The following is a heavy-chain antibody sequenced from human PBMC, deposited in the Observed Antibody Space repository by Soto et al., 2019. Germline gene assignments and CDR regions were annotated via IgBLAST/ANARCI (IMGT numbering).Heavy chain of an antibody. V-gene: IGHV4-59*01. D-gene: IGHD6-19*01. CDR3: ATYVPDKLAVAGTSDAFDI. CDR1: CGSISSYY. J-gene: IGHJ3*02. CDR2: IYYSGST. Sequence: KPSETLSLTCTVSCGSISSYYWSWIRQPPGKGLEWIADIYYSGSTNYSPSLKSRVTISVDTSKNQFSLNLSSVTAADTAVYFCATYVPDKLAVAGTSDAFDIWGQGTMVTVSS.